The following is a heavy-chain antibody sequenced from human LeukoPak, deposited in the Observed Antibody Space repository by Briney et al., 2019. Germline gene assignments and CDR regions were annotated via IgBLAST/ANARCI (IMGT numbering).Heavy chain of an antibody. CDR1: GGSISSYY. V-gene: IGHV4-59*01. CDR2: IYYSGST. J-gene: IGHJ4*02. Sequence: SETLSLTCTVSGGSISSYYWSWIRQPPGKGLEWIGYIYYSGSTNYNPSLKSRVTISVDTSKNQFSLKLSSVTAADTAVYYCAREDGGNFDYWGQGTLVTVSS. CDR3: AREDGGNFDY. D-gene: IGHD3-16*01.